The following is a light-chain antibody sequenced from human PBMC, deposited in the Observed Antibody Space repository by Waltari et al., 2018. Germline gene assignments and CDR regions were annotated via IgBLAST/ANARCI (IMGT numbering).Light chain of an antibody. CDR2: KIN. CDR3: VLYMGSGIWV. CDR1: SGSVSSTSY. V-gene: IGLV8-61*01. J-gene: IGLJ3*02. Sequence: QTVVTQEPSLSVSPGGTVTLTCALSSGSVSSTSYASWYQQTPGQAQRPLVYKINHRSSGVPDRFSGSMLGNKAALTITGAQAEDESDYYCVLYMGSGIWVFGGGTKLTVL.